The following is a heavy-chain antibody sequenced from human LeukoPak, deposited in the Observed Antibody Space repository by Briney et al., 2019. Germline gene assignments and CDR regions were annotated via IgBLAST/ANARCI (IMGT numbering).Heavy chain of an antibody. CDR1: GFTFDDYA. V-gene: IGHV3-23*01. J-gene: IGHJ4*02. CDR2: ISGNSIST. CDR3: AKESPHYDY. Sequence: PGGSLRLSCAASGFTFDDYAMHWVRQAPGKGLEWVSGISGNSISTYYADSVKGRFTISRDNSKNTLYLQMNSLRAEDTAVYYCAKESPHYDYWGQGTLVTVSS.